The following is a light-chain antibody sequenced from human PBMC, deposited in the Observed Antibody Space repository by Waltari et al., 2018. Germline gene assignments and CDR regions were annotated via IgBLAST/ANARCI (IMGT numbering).Light chain of an antibody. Sequence: ALPQPPPLSGSPGPSVTLPCTGTHRYGCNYNQVPWYQQSPGTAPKLIIYEVTNRPSGVPDRFSGSKSGNTASLTISGLQAEDESDYYCSSSTSSITWVFGGGTKLTVL. CDR1: HRYGCNYNQ. J-gene: IGLJ3*02. V-gene: IGLV2-18*02. CDR3: SSSTSSITWV. CDR2: EVT.